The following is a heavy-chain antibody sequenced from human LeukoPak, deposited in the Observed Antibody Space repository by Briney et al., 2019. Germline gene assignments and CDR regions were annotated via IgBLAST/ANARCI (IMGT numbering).Heavy chain of an antibody. Sequence: ASVKVSCKASGYTFTTYNINWVRQAPGQGLEWMGWISGYNGNTNYAQKLQGRVTMTTDTSTSTAYMELRSLRSDDTAVYYCARVGGDILTGYYPPRHFDYWGQGTLVTVSS. V-gene: IGHV1-18*01. J-gene: IGHJ4*02. D-gene: IGHD3-9*01. CDR1: GYTFTTYN. CDR3: ARVGGDILTGYYPPRHFDY. CDR2: ISGYNGNT.